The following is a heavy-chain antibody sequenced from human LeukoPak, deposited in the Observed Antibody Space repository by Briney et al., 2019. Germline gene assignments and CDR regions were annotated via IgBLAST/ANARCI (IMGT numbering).Heavy chain of an antibody. CDR2: IKSVGSIT. Sequence: GGSLRLSCAASGFTFSSFWMHWVRQAPGKGLVWVSRIKSVGSITSYADSVKGRFTISRDNAKNTLYLQMNSLRAEDTAVYYCARERTSGWDAFDFWGQGTLVTVSS. D-gene: IGHD6-19*01. V-gene: IGHV3-74*01. CDR3: ARERTSGWDAFDF. J-gene: IGHJ4*02. CDR1: GFTFSSFW.